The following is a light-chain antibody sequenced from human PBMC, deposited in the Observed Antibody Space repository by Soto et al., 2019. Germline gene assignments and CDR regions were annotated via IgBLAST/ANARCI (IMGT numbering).Light chain of an antibody. CDR1: RSDVGGYNY. J-gene: IGLJ2*01. V-gene: IGLV2-14*01. CDR3: FSYSTSRARI. Sequence: QSALTQPASVSGSPGQSITISCTGTRSDVGGYNYVSWYKQRLGKAPKLVIYDVSHRPSGVSNRFFGSKSGNTASLIISGLQAEDEADYYCFSYSTSRARIFGGGTKLTVL. CDR2: DVS.